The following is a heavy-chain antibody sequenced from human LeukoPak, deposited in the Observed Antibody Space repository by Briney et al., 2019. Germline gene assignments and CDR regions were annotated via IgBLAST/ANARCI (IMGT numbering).Heavy chain of an antibody. J-gene: IGHJ2*01. CDR3: ARENSLSWYFDL. CDR2: INSDGSST. Sequence: GGSLRLSCAASGFTFSSYWMHWVRQAPGKGLVWVSRINSDGSSTSYAGSVKGRFTISRDNAKNTLYLQMNSLRAEDTAIYYCARENSLSWYFDLWGRGTLVTVSS. V-gene: IGHV3-74*01. CDR1: GFTFSSYW. D-gene: IGHD5-18*01.